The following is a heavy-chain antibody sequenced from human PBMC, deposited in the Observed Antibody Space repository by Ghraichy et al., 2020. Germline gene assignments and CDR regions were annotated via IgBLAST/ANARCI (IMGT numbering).Heavy chain of an antibody. Sequence: GGSLRLSCAASGFSFSGYWMSWVRQAPGKGLEWVGNIKPDGSEKFYVDSVKGRFSISRDKAKNSLSLQMNSLRAGDTAVYYCVRGDYFESSGYFIDAFDVWGQGTMVTVS. CDR3: VRGDYFESSGYFIDAFDV. J-gene: IGHJ3*01. CDR2: IKPDGSEK. CDR1: GFSFSGYW. V-gene: IGHV3-7*03. D-gene: IGHD3-22*01.